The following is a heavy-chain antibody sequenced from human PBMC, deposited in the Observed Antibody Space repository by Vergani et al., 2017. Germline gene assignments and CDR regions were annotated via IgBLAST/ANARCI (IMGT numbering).Heavy chain of an antibody. Sequence: QVQLQESGPGLVEPSETLSLTCAVSGYYIRNGYYWGWIRQPPGKGLEWIGTIYYSGTPYYNPSLKSRVTISVDTSKNQFSLKLTSVTASDTTLYYCARQGEGGRAFDIWGQGTMVTVSS. J-gene: IGHJ3*02. CDR1: GYYIRNGYY. CDR2: IYYSGTP. D-gene: IGHD2-21*01. CDR3: ARQGEGGRAFDI. V-gene: IGHV4-38-2*01.